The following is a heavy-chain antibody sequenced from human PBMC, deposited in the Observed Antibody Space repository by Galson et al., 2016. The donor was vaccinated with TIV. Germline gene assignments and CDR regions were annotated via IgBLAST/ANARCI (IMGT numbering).Heavy chain of an antibody. D-gene: IGHD3-16*01. CDR2: IYQTGTT. CDR3: ARHPIRLGELTAPDY. V-gene: IGHV4-38-2*01. Sequence: ETLSLTCAVSDFSISSGHFWGWIRQPPGKGLEWIGAIYQTGTTYYNPSLKRRVTISVDMSKNQFSLRLTSATAADTAFYYCARHPIRLGELTAPDYWGQGTLVTVSS. J-gene: IGHJ4*02. CDR1: DFSISSGHF.